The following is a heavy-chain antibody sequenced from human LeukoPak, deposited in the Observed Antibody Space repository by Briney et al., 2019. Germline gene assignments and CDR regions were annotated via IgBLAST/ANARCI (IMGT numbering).Heavy chain of an antibody. D-gene: IGHD6-19*01. V-gene: IGHV3-23*01. Sequence: GGSLRLSCAASGFTFRSYAMSWVRQAPGKGLEWISAISGGGGTTYYADSVKGRFTISTDNSKNALYLQMSSLRAEDTAVYCCAKAKEQWLVPSFDSWGQGTLVTVSS. CDR3: AKAKEQWLVPSFDS. CDR1: GFTFRSYA. J-gene: IGHJ4*02. CDR2: ISGGGGTT.